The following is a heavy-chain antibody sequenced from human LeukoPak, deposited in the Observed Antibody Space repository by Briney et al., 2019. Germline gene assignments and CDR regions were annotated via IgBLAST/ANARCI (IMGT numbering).Heavy chain of an antibody. CDR1: GFTFNTY. V-gene: IGHV3-23*01. CDR3: AKDREGCENRSGGSCYSSTEFDY. D-gene: IGHD2-15*01. CDR2: ISGSGGST. J-gene: IGHJ4*02. Sequence: PGGSLRLSCEASGFTFNTYMNWGRPAPGKGVGWVSAISGSGGSTYYSDSVKGGFTISRDNSKNTLYLQMNSLRAEDTAVYYCAKDREGCENRSGGSCYSSTEFDYWGQGTLVTVSS.